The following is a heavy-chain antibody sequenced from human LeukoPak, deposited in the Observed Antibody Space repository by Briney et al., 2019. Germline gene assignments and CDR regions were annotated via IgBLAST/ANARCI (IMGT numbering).Heavy chain of an antibody. CDR3: ARGASRSYWYFDL. CDR1: RFTFSSYE. V-gene: IGHV3-48*03. CDR2: ISSNGVST. J-gene: IGHJ2*01. D-gene: IGHD2-2*01. Sequence: GGSLRLSCAASRFTFSSYEMNWVRQAPGKGLEWVSYISSNGVSTFYADPLKGRFTISRDNAKNLLYLQMNSLRVDDTATYYCARGASRSYWYFDLWGRGTLVTVSS.